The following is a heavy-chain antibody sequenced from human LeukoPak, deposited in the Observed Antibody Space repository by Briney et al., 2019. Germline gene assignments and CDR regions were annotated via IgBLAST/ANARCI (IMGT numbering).Heavy chain of an antibody. Sequence: SETLSLTCAVYGGSFSGYYWSWIRQPPGKGLEWIGEINHSGSTNYNPSLKSRVTISVDTSKNQFSLKLSSVTAADTAVYYWAREGSSGYYYFDYWGQGTLVTVSS. J-gene: IGHJ4*02. V-gene: IGHV4-34*01. CDR3: AREGSSGYYYFDY. CDR2: INHSGST. CDR1: GGSFSGYY. D-gene: IGHD3-22*01.